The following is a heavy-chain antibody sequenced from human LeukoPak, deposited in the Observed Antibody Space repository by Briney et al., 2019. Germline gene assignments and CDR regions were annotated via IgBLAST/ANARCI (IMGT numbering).Heavy chain of an antibody. Sequence: PGGSLRLSCAASGFTFSSYSMNWVRQAPGKGLEWVSYISSSSSTIYYADSVKGRFTISRDNAKSSLYLQMNSLRAEDTAVYYCARVDYYDSSGYYYKLDYFDYWGQGTLVTVSS. CDR2: ISSSSSTI. J-gene: IGHJ4*02. CDR3: ARVDYYDSSGYYYKLDYFDY. D-gene: IGHD3-22*01. CDR1: GFTFSSYS. V-gene: IGHV3-48*04.